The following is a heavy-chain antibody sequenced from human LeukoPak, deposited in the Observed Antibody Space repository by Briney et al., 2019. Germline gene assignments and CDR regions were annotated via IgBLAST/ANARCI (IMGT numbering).Heavy chain of an antibody. V-gene: IGHV3-15*01. CDR2: IKSKTDGGTT. D-gene: IGHD3-10*01. CDR3: TTDSEKLLWFGESPSFDP. Sequence: GGSLRLSCAASGFTFSNAWMSWVRQAPGKGLEWVGRIKSKTDGGTTDYAAPVKGRFTISRDDSKNTLYLQMSSLKTEDTAVYYCTTDSEKLLWFGESPSFDPWGQGTLVTVSS. J-gene: IGHJ5*02. CDR1: GFTFSNAW.